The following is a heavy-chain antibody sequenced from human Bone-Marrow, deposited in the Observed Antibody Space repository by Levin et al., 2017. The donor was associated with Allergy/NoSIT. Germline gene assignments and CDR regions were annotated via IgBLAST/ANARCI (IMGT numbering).Heavy chain of an antibody. CDR3: ARGWRISLLRGEIINWFDP. V-gene: IGHV4-30-2*01. J-gene: IGHJ5*02. CDR2: IFHSGSA. CDR1: GDSMSSGGYS. Sequence: SETLSFTCAVSGDSMSSGGYSWSWLRQPPGKGLEWIGHIFHSGSAYYNPALKSRVTISVDRSKNQFSLRLTSVTAADTAVYYCARGWRISLLRGEIINWFDPWGRGTLVIVSS. D-gene: IGHD3-10*01.